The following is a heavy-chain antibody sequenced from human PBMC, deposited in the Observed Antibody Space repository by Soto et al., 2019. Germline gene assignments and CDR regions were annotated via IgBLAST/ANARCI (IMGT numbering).Heavy chain of an antibody. Sequence: SETLSLTCAVSGGSISSSNWWSWVRQPPGKGLEWIGEIYHSGSTNYNPSLKSRVTISVDKSKNQFSLKLSSVTAADTAVYYCAREGSWYKNWFDPWGQGTLVTVSS. V-gene: IGHV4-4*02. D-gene: IGHD6-13*01. CDR1: GGSISSSNW. J-gene: IGHJ5*02. CDR2: IYHSGST. CDR3: AREGSWYKNWFDP.